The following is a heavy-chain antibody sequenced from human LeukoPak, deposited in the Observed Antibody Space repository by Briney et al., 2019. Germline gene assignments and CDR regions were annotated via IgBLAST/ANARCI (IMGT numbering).Heavy chain of an antibody. CDR1: GFTFSSYE. CDR2: INHSGST. V-gene: IGHV4-34*01. CDR3: ARGAPYYYYYMDV. J-gene: IGHJ6*03. Sequence: GSLRLSCAASGFTFSSYEMNWIRQPPGKGLEWIGEINHSGSTNYNPSLKSRVTISVDTSKNQFSLKLSSVTAADTAVYYCARGAPYYYYYMDVWGKGTTVTVSS.